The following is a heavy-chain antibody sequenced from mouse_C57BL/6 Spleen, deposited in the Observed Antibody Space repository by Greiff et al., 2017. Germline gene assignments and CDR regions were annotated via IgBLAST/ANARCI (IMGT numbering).Heavy chain of an antibody. CDR1: GFSLSTFGMG. CDR2: IWWDDDK. D-gene: IGHD2-1*01. V-gene: IGHV8-8*01. J-gene: IGHJ2*01. CDR3: ARLYGNYLGY. Sequence: QVTLKESGPGILQPSQTLSLTCSFSGFSLSTFGMGVGWIRQPSGKGLEWLAHIWWDDDKYYNPALKSRLTISKDTSKNQVFLKNANVDTAETATYYCARLYGNYLGYWGQGTTRTVSS.